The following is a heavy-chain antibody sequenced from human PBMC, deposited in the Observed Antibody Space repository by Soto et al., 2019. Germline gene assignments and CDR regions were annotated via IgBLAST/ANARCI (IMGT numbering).Heavy chain of an antibody. D-gene: IGHD3-3*01. Sequence: GGSLRLSCAASGFTFSSYGMHWVRQAPGKGLEWVAVIWYDGSNKYYADSVKGRFTISRDNSKNTLYLQMNSLRAEDTAVYYCARDPFSPGFGVVTPNWFDPWGQGTLVTVSS. CDR1: GFTFSSYG. CDR2: IWYDGSNK. CDR3: ARDPFSPGFGVVTPNWFDP. V-gene: IGHV3-33*01. J-gene: IGHJ5*02.